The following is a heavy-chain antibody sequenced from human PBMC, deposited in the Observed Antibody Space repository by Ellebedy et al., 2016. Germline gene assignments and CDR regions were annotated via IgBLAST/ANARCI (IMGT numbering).Heavy chain of an antibody. CDR2: IWHDGSYR. D-gene: IGHD2/OR15-2a*01. Sequence: GGSLRLSXAASGFTFSNYWMSWVRQAPGKGLEWVASIWHDGSYRFHADSVKGRFTVSRDNSKNTLYLQMDSLRAEDTAIYYCTRETVHTFYFDYWGQGTPVTVSS. CDR3: TRETVHTFYFDY. V-gene: IGHV3-33*08. J-gene: IGHJ4*02. CDR1: GFTFSNYW.